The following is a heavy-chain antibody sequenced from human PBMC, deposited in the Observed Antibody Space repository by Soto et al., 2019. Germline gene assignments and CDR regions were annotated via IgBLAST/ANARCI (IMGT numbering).Heavy chain of an antibody. CDR1: GGSINNYY. CDR3: ASPKIAFYNWFDP. Sequence: PSETLSLTCTVSGGSINNYYWSWIRQPPGKELEWIGNIYYSGTTYYNPSLQSRVTISVDTSKNQFSLKLSSVTAADTAVYYCASPKIAFYNWFDPWGQGTLVTVSS. J-gene: IGHJ5*02. V-gene: IGHV4-59*08. CDR2: IYYSGTT. D-gene: IGHD3-3*02.